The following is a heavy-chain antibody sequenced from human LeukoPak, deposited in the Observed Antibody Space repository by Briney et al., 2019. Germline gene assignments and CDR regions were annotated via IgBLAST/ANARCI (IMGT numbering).Heavy chain of an antibody. Sequence: PGGSLRLFCAASGFTFSTYSMNWVRQAPGKGLEWVSSISSSSSYIYYADSVKGRFTISRDNAKNSLYLQMNSLRAEDTAVYYWARDFKNSGGEPMDVWGQGTTVTVSS. CDR2: ISSSSSYI. CDR3: ARDFKNSGGEPMDV. D-gene: IGHD3-10*01. CDR1: GFTFSTYS. V-gene: IGHV3-21*01. J-gene: IGHJ6*02.